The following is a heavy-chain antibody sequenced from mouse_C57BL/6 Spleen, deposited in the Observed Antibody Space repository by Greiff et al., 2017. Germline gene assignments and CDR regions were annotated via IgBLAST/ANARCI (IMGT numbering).Heavy chain of an antibody. D-gene: IGHD1-1*01. Sequence: ESGPGLVKPSQSLSLTCSVTGYSITSGYYWNWIRQFPGNKLEWMGYISYDGSNNYNPSLKNRISITRDTSKNQFFLKLNSVTTEDTATYYCARDFYYYGSSWYFEVWGTGTTVTVSS. CDR2: ISYDGSN. J-gene: IGHJ1*03. CDR3: ARDFYYYGSSWYFEV. CDR1: GYSITSGYY. V-gene: IGHV3-6*01.